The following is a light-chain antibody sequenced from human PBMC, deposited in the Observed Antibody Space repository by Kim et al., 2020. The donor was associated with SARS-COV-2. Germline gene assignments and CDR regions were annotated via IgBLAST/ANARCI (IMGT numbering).Light chain of an antibody. J-gene: IGLJ3*02. CDR3: QVWYRTWV. V-gene: IGLV3-21*04. CDR2: YDS. Sequence: VSVAPGKTARITCGGNNIGSKSVHWYHQKPGQAPVLVMYYDSDRPSGIPERFSGSKSGNTATLTISRVEAGDEADYYCQVWYRTWVFGEGTQLTVL. CDR1: NIGSKS.